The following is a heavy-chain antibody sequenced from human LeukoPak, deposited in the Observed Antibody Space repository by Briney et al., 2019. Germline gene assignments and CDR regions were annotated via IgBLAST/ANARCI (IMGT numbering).Heavy chain of an antibody. Sequence: ASVKVSCKASGGTFSSYAISWVRQAPGQGLEWMGGINPIFGTANYAQKFQGRVTITADESTSTAYMELSSLRSEDTAVYYCARTTGTAYYYYYYYMDVWGKGTTVTVSS. V-gene: IGHV1-69*01. D-gene: IGHD4-17*01. J-gene: IGHJ6*03. CDR3: ARTTGTAYYYYYYYMDV. CDR1: GGTFSSYA. CDR2: INPIFGTA.